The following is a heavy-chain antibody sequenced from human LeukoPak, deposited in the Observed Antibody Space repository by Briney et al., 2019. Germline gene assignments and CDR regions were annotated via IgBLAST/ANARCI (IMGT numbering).Heavy chain of an antibody. CDR1: GFTFSNYA. D-gene: IGHD5-12*01. V-gene: IGHV3-23*01. J-gene: IGHJ4*02. CDR3: AKRNSGYDSYYFDY. CDR2: ISGGGGST. Sequence: PGGSLRLSCAASGFTFSNYAMSWVRQAPGKGLEWVSAISGGGGSTFYADSVKGRFTISRDNSKNTLYLQMNSLRAEDTAVYYCAKRNSGYDSYYFDYWGQGTLVTVSS.